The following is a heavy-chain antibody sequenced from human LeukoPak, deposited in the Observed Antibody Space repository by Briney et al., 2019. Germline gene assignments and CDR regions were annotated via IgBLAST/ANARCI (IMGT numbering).Heavy chain of an antibody. CDR2: ISSNGGST. CDR1: GFTFRSDA. CDR3: ARDRDSSGYYYVGPDY. Sequence: GGSLRLSCAASGFTFRSDAMHWVRQAPGKGLEYVSAISSNGGSTYYANSVKGRFTISRDNSKNTLYLQMGSLRAEDMAVYYCARDRDSSGYYYVGPDYWGQGTLVTVSS. J-gene: IGHJ4*02. V-gene: IGHV3-64*01. D-gene: IGHD3-22*01.